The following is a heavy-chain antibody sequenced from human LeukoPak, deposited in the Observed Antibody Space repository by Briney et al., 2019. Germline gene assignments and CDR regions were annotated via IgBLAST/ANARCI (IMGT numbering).Heavy chain of an antibody. Sequence: ALVKVSCKVSGYTLTELSMHWVRQAPGKGLEWMGGFDPEDGETIYAQKFQGRVTMTEDTSTDTAYMELSSLRSEDTAVYYCATVGNGFYYFDYWGQGTLATVSS. D-gene: IGHD1-26*01. J-gene: IGHJ4*02. CDR2: FDPEDGET. V-gene: IGHV1-24*01. CDR1: GYTLTELS. CDR3: ATVGNGFYYFDY.